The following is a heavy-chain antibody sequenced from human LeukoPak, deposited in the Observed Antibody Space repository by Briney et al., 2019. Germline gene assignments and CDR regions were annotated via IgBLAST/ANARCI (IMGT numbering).Heavy chain of an antibody. Sequence: GGSLRLSCAASAFTFSSYEMNWVRQAPGKGLVWVSRINSDGSTTSYADSVKVRFTISRDNAKNTLYLQMNSLRAEDTAVYYCARDSFSSVWSPFDYWGQGTLVTVSS. J-gene: IGHJ4*02. V-gene: IGHV3-74*01. CDR1: AFTFSSYE. D-gene: IGHD6-19*01. CDR3: ARDSFSSVWSPFDY. CDR2: INSDGSTT.